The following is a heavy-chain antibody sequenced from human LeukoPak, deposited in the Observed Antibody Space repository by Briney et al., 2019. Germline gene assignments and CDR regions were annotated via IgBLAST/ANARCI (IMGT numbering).Heavy chain of an antibody. J-gene: IGHJ4*02. V-gene: IGHV1-3*01. D-gene: IGHD4-17*01. CDR1: GYTFTSYA. CDR3: ARDGGYGDYDY. Sequence: ASVKVSCKASGYTFTSYAMHWVRQAPGQRLEWMGWINAGNGNTKYSQKFQGRVTITRDTSASTACMELSSLRSEDTAVYYCARDGGYGDYDYWGQGTLVTVSS. CDR2: INAGNGNT.